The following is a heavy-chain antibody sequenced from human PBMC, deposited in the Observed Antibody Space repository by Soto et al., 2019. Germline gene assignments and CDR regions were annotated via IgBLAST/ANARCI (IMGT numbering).Heavy chain of an antibody. CDR2: ISPYNGHT. V-gene: IGHV1-18*01. CDR3: ALSRMGVEQEY. CDR1: GYTFNNYG. Sequence: GASVKVSCKASGYTFNNYGITWVRQAPGQGLEWMGWISPYNGHTNYAQKLQGRVTLSVDTSTNQCSLTLSSMTAADTAVYYCALSRMGVEQEYWGQGTLVTVSS. D-gene: IGHD6-6*01. J-gene: IGHJ4*02.